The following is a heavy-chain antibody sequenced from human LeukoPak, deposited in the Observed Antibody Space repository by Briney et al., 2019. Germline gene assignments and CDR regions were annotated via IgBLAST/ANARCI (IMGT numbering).Heavy chain of an antibody. CDR1: GFTFSSYS. CDR2: ISSSSSYI. V-gene: IGHV3-21*01. J-gene: IGHJ6*03. D-gene: IGHD1-26*01. CDR3: ARDPGIVGASFYMDV. Sequence: GGSLRLSCAASGFTFSSYSMNWVRQAPGKGLEWVSSISSSSSYIYYADSVKGRFTISRDNAKNSLYLQMNSLRAEDTAVYYCARDPGIVGASFYMDVWGKGTTVTVSS.